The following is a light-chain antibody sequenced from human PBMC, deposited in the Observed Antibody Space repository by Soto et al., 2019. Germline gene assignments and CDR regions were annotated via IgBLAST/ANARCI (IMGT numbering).Light chain of an antibody. CDR2: SAS. J-gene: IGKJ5*01. Sequence: DIQMTHSPSSLSASVGDRFAVTCRAGYRFNNYLNWYQQKPGRAPKLLIYSASSLQSGIPSRFSGSGSGTDFTDFTLTISSLQPEDFATYYCQQTYMTPITFGQGTRLEIK. V-gene: IGKV1-39*01. CDR3: QQTYMTPIT. CDR1: YRFNNY.